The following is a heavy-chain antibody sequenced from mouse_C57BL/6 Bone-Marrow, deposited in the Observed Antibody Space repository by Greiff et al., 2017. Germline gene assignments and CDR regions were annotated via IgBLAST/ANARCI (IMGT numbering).Heavy chain of an antibody. J-gene: IGHJ3*01. D-gene: IGHD4-1*01. Sequence: EVQLQESGPGLVKPSQSLSLTCSVTGYSITSGYYWNWIRQFPGNKLEWMGYISYDGSNNYNPSLKNRISITRDTSKNQFFLKLNSVTTEDTATYYCARGGTGGAYWGQGTLVTVSA. V-gene: IGHV3-6*01. CDR1: GYSITSGYY. CDR2: ISYDGSN. CDR3: ARGGTGGAY.